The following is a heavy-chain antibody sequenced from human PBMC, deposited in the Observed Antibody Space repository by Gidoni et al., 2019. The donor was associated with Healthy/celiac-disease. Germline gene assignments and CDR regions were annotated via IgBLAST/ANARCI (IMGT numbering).Heavy chain of an antibody. Sequence: QVQLVQSGAEVKKPGSSLKVSCKASGGTFSSYAISWVRQAPGQGLEWMGGIIPIFGTANYAQKFQGRVTITADESTSTAYMELSSLRSEDTAVYYCARDRRTAMVKYYYGMDVWGQGTTVTVSS. V-gene: IGHV1-69*01. J-gene: IGHJ6*02. D-gene: IGHD5-18*01. CDR1: GGTFSSYA. CDR3: ARDRRTAMVKYYYGMDV. CDR2: IIPIFGTA.